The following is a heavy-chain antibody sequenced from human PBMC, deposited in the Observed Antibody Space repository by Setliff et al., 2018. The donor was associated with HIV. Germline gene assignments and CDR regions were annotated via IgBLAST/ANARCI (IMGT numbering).Heavy chain of an antibody. D-gene: IGHD3-3*01. CDR3: ARGGSGYYDFWSGSSAFEY. CDR1: GYTFSSYD. V-gene: IGHV1-8*03. J-gene: IGHJ4*02. Sequence: ASVKVSCKASGYTFSSYDINWVRQATGQGLEWMGWMNPNSGNTGYAQKFRGRVTITTDESTTTAYMELSSLRSEDTAVFYCARGGSGYYDFWSGSSAFEYWGQGTLVTVSS. CDR2: MNPNSGNT.